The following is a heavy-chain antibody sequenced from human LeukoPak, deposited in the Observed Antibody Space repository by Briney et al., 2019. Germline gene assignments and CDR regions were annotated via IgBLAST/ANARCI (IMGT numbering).Heavy chain of an antibody. D-gene: IGHD6-19*01. V-gene: IGHV1-69*06. CDR1: GGTFSSYA. Sequence: GASVKVSCKASGGTFSSYAISWVRQAPGQGLEWMGGIIPIFGTANYAQKFQGRVTITADKSTSTAYMELSSLRSDDAAVYYCARDVNSETSGWYGVTGYWGQGTLVTVSS. CDR3: ARDVNSETSGWYGVTGY. CDR2: IIPIFGTA. J-gene: IGHJ4*02.